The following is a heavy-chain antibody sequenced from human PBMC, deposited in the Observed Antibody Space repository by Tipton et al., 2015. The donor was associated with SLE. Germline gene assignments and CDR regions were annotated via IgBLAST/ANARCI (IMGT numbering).Heavy chain of an antibody. CDR1: GGSISSYY. D-gene: IGHD6-19*01. CDR3: ASQQWLVRFDY. CDR2: IYYSGST. Sequence: TLSLTCTVSGGSISSYYWSWIRQPPGKGLEWIGYIYYSGSTNYNPSLKSRVTISVDTSKNQFSLKLSSVTAADTAVYYCASQQWLVRFDYWGQGALVTVSS. J-gene: IGHJ4*02. V-gene: IGHV4-59*01.